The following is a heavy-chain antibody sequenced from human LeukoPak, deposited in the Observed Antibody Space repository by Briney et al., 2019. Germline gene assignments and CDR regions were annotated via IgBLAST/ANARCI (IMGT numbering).Heavy chain of an antibody. V-gene: IGHV3-30*02. CDR1: GFTFSSYG. D-gene: IGHD2-15*01. J-gene: IGHJ4*02. Sequence: PGGSLRLSCAASGFTFSSYGMHWVRQAPGKGLEWVAFIRYDGSNKYYADSVKGRFTISRDSSKNTLYLQMNSLRAEDTAVYYCAREKPPYCSGGSCYSRGFDYWGQGTLVTVSS. CDR3: AREKPPYCSGGSCYSRGFDY. CDR2: IRYDGSNK.